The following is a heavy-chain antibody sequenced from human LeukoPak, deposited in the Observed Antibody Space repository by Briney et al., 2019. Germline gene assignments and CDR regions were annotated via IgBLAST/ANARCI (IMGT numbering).Heavy chain of an antibody. J-gene: IGHJ4*02. CDR1: GFNFSSYN. Sequence: GGSLRLSCAASGFNFSSYNMHWVRQAPGKGLEWVSSISRSSNYIYYADSVKGRFTISRDNAQNSLYLQMNSLRAEDTAVYYCSTYSSGWYFDYWGQGTLVTVSS. V-gene: IGHV3-21*01. CDR2: ISRSSNYI. CDR3: STYSSGWYFDY. D-gene: IGHD6-19*01.